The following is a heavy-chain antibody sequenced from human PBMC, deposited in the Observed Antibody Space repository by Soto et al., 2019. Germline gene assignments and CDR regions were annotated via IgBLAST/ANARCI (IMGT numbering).Heavy chain of an antibody. CDR3: ARSEAVRSEAGNTVVGPNNWLDP. CDR1: GGTFSSYG. CDR2: ITAIFGAA. V-gene: IGHV1-69*01. D-gene: IGHD1-7*01. J-gene: IGHJ5*02. Sequence: QVQLVQSGAEVKKPGSSVKVSCKASGGTFSSYGISWVRQAPGQGLAWMGGITAIFGAANYAPKFQGRVTITADESTSTAYMEMNSLRSEDSAVYYCARSEAVRSEAGNTVVGPNNWLDPWGQGTLVTVSA.